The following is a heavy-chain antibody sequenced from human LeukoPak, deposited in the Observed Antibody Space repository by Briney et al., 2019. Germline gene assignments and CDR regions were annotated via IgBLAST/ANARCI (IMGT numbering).Heavy chain of an antibody. CDR3: AKRYGSGSHDY. D-gene: IGHD3-10*01. CDR1: GFTFSNYV. V-gene: IGHV3-23*01. Sequence: QPGRSLRLSCAASGFTFSNYVMSWVRQAPGKGLEWVSSNSGSGGSTYYADSVKGRFTISRDNSKNTLYLQMNSLRAEDTAVYYCAKRYGSGSHDYWGQGTLVTVSS. J-gene: IGHJ4*02. CDR2: NSGSGGST.